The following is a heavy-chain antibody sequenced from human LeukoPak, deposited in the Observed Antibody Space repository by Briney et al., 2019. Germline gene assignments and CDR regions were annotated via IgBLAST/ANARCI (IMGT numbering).Heavy chain of an antibody. Sequence: SETLSLTCTVSSGSISTYYWSWIRQPPGKGLEWIGYIYYSGSSNYNPSLKSRVTISVDTSKNQFSLKLSSVSAADTAVYYCARGTYSGSYFTFDYWGQGTLVTVSS. V-gene: IGHV4-59*01. J-gene: IGHJ4*02. CDR1: SGSISTYY. CDR2: IYYSGSS. CDR3: ARGTYSGSYFTFDY. D-gene: IGHD1-26*01.